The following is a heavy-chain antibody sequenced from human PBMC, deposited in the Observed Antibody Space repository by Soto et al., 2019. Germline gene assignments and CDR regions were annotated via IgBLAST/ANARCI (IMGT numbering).Heavy chain of an antibody. CDR3: ERDSIGVLMVYDYYYGMDV. V-gene: IGHV3-30-3*01. D-gene: IGHD2-8*01. J-gene: IGHJ6*02. Sequence: GGSLRLSCAASGFTFSSYAMHWVRQAPGKGLEWVAVISYDGSNKYYADSVKGRFTISRDNSKNTLYLQMNSLRAEDTAVYYCERDSIGVLMVYDYYYGMDVWGQGTTVTVSS. CDR2: ISYDGSNK. CDR1: GFTFSSYA.